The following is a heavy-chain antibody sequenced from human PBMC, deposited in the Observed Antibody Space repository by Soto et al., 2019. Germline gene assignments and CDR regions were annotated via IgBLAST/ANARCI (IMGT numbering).Heavy chain of an antibody. D-gene: IGHD5-18*01. J-gene: IGHJ6*02. Sequence: QVQLVQSGPEVKKPGASVKVSCKTSGYSFTTYGISWVRLAPGQGHEWMGRISAFNGQTNYGQKFRGRVTFTTDTSTNPAYMELRSLPTEDTPMYYCALDGRKQLWVEGLNAMPVWGQGTTITVSS. CDR1: GYSFTTYG. V-gene: IGHV1-18*01. CDR2: ISAFNGQT. CDR3: ALDGRKQLWVEGLNAMPV.